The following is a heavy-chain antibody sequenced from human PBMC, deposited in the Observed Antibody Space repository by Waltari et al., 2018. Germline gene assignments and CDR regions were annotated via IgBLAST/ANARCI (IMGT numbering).Heavy chain of an antibody. CDR2: ISYDGSNK. J-gene: IGHJ4*02. CDR1: GFPFSRHA. CDR3: ARDGPYSSGWLFDY. V-gene: IGHV3-30-3*01. Sequence: QVQLVESGGGVVQPGRSLRLYCAAAGFPFSRHAMHWVRQAPGKGLEWVAVISYDGSNKYYADSVKGRFTISRDNSKNTLYLQMNSLRAEDTAVYYCARDGPYSSGWLFDYWGQGTLVTVSS. D-gene: IGHD6-19*01.